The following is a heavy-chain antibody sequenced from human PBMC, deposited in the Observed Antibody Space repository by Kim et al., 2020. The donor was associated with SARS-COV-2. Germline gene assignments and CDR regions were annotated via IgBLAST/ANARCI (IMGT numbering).Heavy chain of an antibody. D-gene: IGHD4-17*01. Sequence: SETLSLTCTVSGGSISSYYWSWIRQPPGKGLEWIGYIYYSGSTNYNPSLKSRVTISVDTSKNQFSLKLSSVTAADTAVYYCARGGGPDYGDYTFSGIDYWGQGTLVTVSS. J-gene: IGHJ4*02. CDR3: ARGGGPDYGDYTFSGIDY. CDR1: GGSISSYY. V-gene: IGHV4-59*01. CDR2: IYYSGST.